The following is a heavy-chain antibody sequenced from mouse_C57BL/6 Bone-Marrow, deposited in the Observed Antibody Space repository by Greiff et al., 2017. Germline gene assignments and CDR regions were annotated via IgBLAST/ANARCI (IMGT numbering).Heavy chain of an antibody. CDR2: IYPGDGDT. CDR3: ARGDYYGSSPYYFVY. CDR1: GYAFSSYW. J-gene: IGHJ2*01. D-gene: IGHD1-1*01. Sequence: QVQLQQSGAELVKPGASVKISCKASGYAFSSYWMNWVKQRPGKGLEWIGQIYPGDGDTNYNGKFKGKATLTADKSSSTAYMQLSSLTSEDSAVYFCARGDYYGSSPYYFVYWGQGPTLPVSS. V-gene: IGHV1-80*01.